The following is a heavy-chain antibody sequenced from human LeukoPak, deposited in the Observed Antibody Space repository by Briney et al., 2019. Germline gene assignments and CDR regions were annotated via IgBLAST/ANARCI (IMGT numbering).Heavy chain of an antibody. CDR2: IKQDGSEK. V-gene: IGHV3-7*01. D-gene: IGHD3-22*01. Sequence: GGSLRLSCTATGFTFSIFAMNWVRQAPGKGLEWVANIKQDGSEKYYVDSVKGRFTISRDNAKNSLYLQMNSLRAEDTAVYYCASGDSSGYYPDAFDIWGQGTMVTVSS. CDR3: ASGDSSGYYPDAFDI. CDR1: GFTFSIFA. J-gene: IGHJ3*02.